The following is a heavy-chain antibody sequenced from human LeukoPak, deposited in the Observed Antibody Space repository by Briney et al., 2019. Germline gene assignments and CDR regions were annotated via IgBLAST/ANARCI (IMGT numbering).Heavy chain of an antibody. V-gene: IGHV3-53*01. J-gene: IGHJ4*02. CDR1: GFTVSNNY. D-gene: IGHD3-22*01. CDR3: ARGGYYYDSSGYYLFDY. Sequence: PGGSLRLSCAASGFTVSNNYMSWVRQAPGKGLEWVSIIYSGGSTHYADSVKGRFTISRDNSKNRLYLQMNSLRAEDTAVYYCARGGYYYDSSGYYLFDYWGQGTLVTVSS. CDR2: IYSGGST.